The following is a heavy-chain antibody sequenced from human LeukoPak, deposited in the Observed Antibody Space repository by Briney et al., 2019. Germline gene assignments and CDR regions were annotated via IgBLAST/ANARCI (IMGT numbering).Heavy chain of an antibody. CDR2: IYPGDSDT. CDR1: RYSFIRNW. V-gene: IGHV5-51*01. J-gene: IGHJ4*02. D-gene: IGHD2-15*01. Sequence: EESLKISCKGSRYSFIRNWIGWVRQMPGKGLEWMAIIYPGDSDTRYSPSFQGQVTISADKSISTAYLQWSSLTASDTAMYYCARLGTSATYFEFWGQGTLVTVSS. CDR3: ARLGTSATYFEF.